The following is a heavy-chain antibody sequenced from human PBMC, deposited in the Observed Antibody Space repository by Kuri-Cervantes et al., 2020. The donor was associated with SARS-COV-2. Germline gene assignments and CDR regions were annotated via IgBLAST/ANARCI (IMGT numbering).Heavy chain of an antibody. Sequence: GESLKISCAASGFTFSSYAMNWVRQAPGKGLEWVSSISSSSGYIYYADSVKGRFTISRDNAKNSLYLQMNSLRAEDTAVYYCARSPGGAEGDYWGQGTLVTVSS. V-gene: IGHV3-21*01. D-gene: IGHD3-16*01. CDR2: ISSSSGYI. CDR3: ARSPGGAEGDY. CDR1: GFTFSSYA. J-gene: IGHJ4*02.